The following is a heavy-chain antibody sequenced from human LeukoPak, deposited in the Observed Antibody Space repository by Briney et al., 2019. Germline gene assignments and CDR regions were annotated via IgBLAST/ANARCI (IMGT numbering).Heavy chain of an antibody. V-gene: IGHV3-23*01. J-gene: IGHJ4*02. CDR2: ISGSGGST. D-gene: IGHD2-2*01. Sequence: GGSLRLSCAASGFTFSSYAMSWVRQAPGKGLEWVSVISGSGGSTYYADSVKGRFIISRDNSKNTLYLQMNSLRAEDTALYYCAKDMFSIVVVPAAMPTRTVFDYWGQGTLVTVSS. CDR1: GFTFSSYA. CDR3: AKDMFSIVVVPAAMPTRTVFDY.